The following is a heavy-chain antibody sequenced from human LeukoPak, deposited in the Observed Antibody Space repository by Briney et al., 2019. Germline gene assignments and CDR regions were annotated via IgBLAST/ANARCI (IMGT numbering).Heavy chain of an antibody. CDR3: AREVAGYYDSSGYHNWFDP. V-gene: IGHV4-38-2*02. Sequence: SETLSLTCTVSGYSISSGYYWGWIRQPPGKGLEWIGSIYQSGSTYYNPSLKSRVTISVDTSKNQFSLKLSSVTAADTAVYYCAREVAGYYDSSGYHNWFDPWGQGTLVTVSS. J-gene: IGHJ5*02. D-gene: IGHD3-22*01. CDR2: IYQSGST. CDR1: GYSISSGYY.